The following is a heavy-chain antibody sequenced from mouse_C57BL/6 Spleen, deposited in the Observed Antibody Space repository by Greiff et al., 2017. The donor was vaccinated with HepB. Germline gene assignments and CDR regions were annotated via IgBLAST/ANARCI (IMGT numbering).Heavy chain of an antibody. CDR3: AREVDGYYPYWYFDV. D-gene: IGHD2-3*01. V-gene: IGHV5-4*01. CDR2: ISDGGSYT. CDR1: GFTFSSYA. Sequence: EVMLVESGGGLVKPGGSLKLSCAASGFTFSSYAMSWVRQTPEKRLEWVATISDGGSYTYYPDNVKGRFTISRDNAKNNLYLQMSHLKSEDTAMYYCAREVDGYYPYWYFDVWGTGTTVTVSS. J-gene: IGHJ1*03.